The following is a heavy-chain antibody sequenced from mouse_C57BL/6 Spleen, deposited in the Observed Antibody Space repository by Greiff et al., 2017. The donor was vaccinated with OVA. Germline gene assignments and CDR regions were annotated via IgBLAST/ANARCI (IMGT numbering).Heavy chain of an antibody. CDR2: ISYDGSN. CDR3: ARGATTVGEGVFDV. CDR1: GYSITSGYY. J-gene: IGHJ1*03. Sequence: DVKLQESGPGLVKPSQSLSLTCSVTGYSITSGYYWTWIRQFPGNKLEWMGYISYDGSNNYNPSLKNRISITRDTSKNQFFLKLNSVTTEDTATYYCARGATTVGEGVFDVWGTGTTVTVSS. D-gene: IGHD1-1*01. V-gene: IGHV3-6*01.